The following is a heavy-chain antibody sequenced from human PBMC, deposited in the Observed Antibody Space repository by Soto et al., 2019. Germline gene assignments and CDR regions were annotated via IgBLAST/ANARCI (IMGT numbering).Heavy chain of an antibody. Sequence: PSVTQSLNYAVYDGSFSGYYWSWIRQPPVKGLEWIGEINHSGSTNYNPSLKSRVTISVDTSKNQFSLKLSSVTAADTAVYYCARDLRGYRWNYYGFDYWGQGTLVTVSS. V-gene: IGHV4-34*01. CDR1: DGSFSGYY. CDR2: INHSGST. J-gene: IGHJ4*02. D-gene: IGHD1-7*01. CDR3: ARDLRGYRWNYYGFDY.